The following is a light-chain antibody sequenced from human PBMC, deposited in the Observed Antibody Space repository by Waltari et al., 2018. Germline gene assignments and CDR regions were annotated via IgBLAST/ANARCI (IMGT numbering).Light chain of an antibody. V-gene: IGKV3-11*01. CDR2: EFS. J-gene: IGKJ2*01. CDR1: QSVSNN. Sequence: EIVLTQSPAILSLSPGERATLSCWASQSVSNNIAWYHQKLGQAPRLLIYEFSNRATGTPARFSGSGSGTDFTLTISSLEPEDSAVYYCQQRSLWYTFGQGTKLEIK. CDR3: QQRSLWYT.